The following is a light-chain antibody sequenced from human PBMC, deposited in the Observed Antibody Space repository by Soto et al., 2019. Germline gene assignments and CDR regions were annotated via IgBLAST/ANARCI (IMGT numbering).Light chain of an antibody. J-gene: IGKJ4*01. CDR1: QSISSW. Sequence: DIQMTQSPSTLSASVGDRVTITCRASQSISSWLAWYQKKPGKAPKLLIYAASSLQSGVPSRLSGSGYGTDLTITISSLKNEDFETYYCQQANSFPITFGGGTKVDIK. V-gene: IGKV1-12*01. CDR2: AAS. CDR3: QQANSFPIT.